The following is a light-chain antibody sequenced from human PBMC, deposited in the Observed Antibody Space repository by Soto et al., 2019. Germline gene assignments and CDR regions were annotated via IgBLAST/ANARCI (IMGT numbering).Light chain of an antibody. J-gene: IGLJ3*02. CDR2: ANN. V-gene: IGLV1-40*01. CDR1: SSNIGAGYD. CDR3: ATWDDSLSAWV. Sequence: QSVLTQPPSVSGAPGQRVTISCTGSSSNIGAGYDVHWYQQLPGTAPKLLIYANNNRPSGVPDRFSGSKSGTSASLAITGLQAADEADYYCATWDDSLSAWVFGGGTKLTVL.